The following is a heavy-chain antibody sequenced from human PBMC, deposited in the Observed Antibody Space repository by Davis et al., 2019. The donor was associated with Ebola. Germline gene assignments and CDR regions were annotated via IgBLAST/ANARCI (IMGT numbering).Heavy chain of an antibody. D-gene: IGHD2-2*02. CDR3: AKDSSATPGYYYYGMDV. CDR1: GFTFDDYA. J-gene: IGHJ6*02. V-gene: IGHV3-9*01. Sequence: SLRLSCIGSGFTFDDYAMHWVRQAPGKGLEWVSGISWNSDNIGYADSVRGRFTIHRDNAKNSLYLQMNSLSTEDTALYYCAKDSSATPGYYYYGMDVWGQGTTVTVSS. CDR2: ISWNSDNI.